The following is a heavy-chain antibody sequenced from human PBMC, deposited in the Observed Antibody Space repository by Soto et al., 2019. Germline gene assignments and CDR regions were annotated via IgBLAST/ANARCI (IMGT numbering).Heavy chain of an antibody. D-gene: IGHD6-6*01. CDR3: ARGAGVAARLYSWFDP. Sequence: QVQLQQWGAGLLKPSETLSLTCAVYGGSFSGYYWSWIRQPPGKGLEWIGEINHSGSTNYNPSHKSRVTISVDTSKNQFSLKLSSLTAAGTAVYYCARGAGVAARLYSWFDPWGQGTLVTVSS. J-gene: IGHJ5*02. CDR2: INHSGST. V-gene: IGHV4-34*01. CDR1: GGSFSGYY.